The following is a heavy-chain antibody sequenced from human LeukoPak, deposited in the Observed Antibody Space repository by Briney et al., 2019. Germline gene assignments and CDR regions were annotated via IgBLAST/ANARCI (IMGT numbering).Heavy chain of an antibody. D-gene: IGHD6-19*01. CDR2: NSGSGGST. V-gene: IGHV3-23*01. Sequence: GGSLRLSCAASGFTFSSYAMSWVRQAPGKGLEWVSANSGSGGSTYYADSVKGRFTISRDNSKNTLYLQMNSLRAEDTAVYYCAKQISSGWYSGDYWGQGTLVTVSS. CDR3: AKQISSGWYSGDY. J-gene: IGHJ4*02. CDR1: GFTFSSYA.